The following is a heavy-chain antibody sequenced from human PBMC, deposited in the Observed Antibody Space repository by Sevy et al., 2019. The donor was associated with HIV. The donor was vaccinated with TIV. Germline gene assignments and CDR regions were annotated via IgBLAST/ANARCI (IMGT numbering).Heavy chain of an antibody. J-gene: IGHJ4*02. Sequence: GGSLRLSCAAFGFTFRSYAMHWVRQAPGKGLEWVAVISYDGNYENYADSVKGRFTISRDNSKNTLYFQMNSLRAEDTAVYYCARDAGLTKSGANIWAFDYWGQGALVTVSS. V-gene: IGHV3-30-3*01. D-gene: IGHD2-15*01. CDR1: GFTFRSYA. CDR3: ARDAGLTKSGANIWAFDY. CDR2: ISYDGNYE.